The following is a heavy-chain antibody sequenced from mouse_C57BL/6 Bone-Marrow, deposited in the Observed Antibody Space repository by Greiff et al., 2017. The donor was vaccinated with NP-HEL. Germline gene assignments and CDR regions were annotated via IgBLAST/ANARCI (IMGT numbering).Heavy chain of an antibody. Sequence: VQLQQSVAELVRPGASVKLSCTASGFNIKNTYMHWVKQRPEQGLEWIGRIDPANGNTKYAPKFQGKATITAYTSSNTAYLQLSSLTSEDTAIYYCASYYGSRDWYFDVWGTGTTVTVSS. V-gene: IGHV14-3*01. CDR2: IDPANGNT. D-gene: IGHD1-1*01. CDR1: GFNIKNTY. J-gene: IGHJ1*03. CDR3: ASYYGSRDWYFDV.